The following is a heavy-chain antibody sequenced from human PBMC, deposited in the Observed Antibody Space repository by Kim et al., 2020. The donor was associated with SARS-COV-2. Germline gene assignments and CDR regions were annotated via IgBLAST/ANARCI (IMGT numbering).Heavy chain of an antibody. J-gene: IGHJ4*02. Sequence: GGSLRLSCAASGFTFSSYAMSWVRQAPGKGLEWVSVIYSGGSSTYYADSVKGRFTISRDNSKNTLYLQMNSLRAEDTAVYYCAKMRGGRSGKGLGGFDYWGQGTLVTVSS. CDR2: IYSGGSST. V-gene: IGHV3-23*03. D-gene: IGHD1-26*01. CDR3: AKMRGGRSGKGLGGFDY. CDR1: GFTFSSYA.